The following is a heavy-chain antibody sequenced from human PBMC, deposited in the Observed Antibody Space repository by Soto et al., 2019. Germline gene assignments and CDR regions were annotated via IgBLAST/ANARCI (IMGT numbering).Heavy chain of an antibody. D-gene: IGHD2-15*01. CDR2: ISAYNGNT. J-gene: IGHJ4*02. CDR3: ATYCSGGSCYPGDFDY. Sequence: GASVKVSCKASGYTFTSYGISWVRQAPGQGLEWMGWISAYNGNTNYAQKLQGRVTMTTDTSTSTAYMELRSLRSDDTAVYYCATYCSGGSCYPGDFDYCGQGTLVTVSS. V-gene: IGHV1-18*01. CDR1: GYTFTSYG.